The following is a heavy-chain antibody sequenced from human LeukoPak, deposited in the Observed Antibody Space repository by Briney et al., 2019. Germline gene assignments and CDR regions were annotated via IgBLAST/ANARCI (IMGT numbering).Heavy chain of an antibody. CDR1: GGSISSYY. V-gene: IGHV4-59*01. Sequence: SETLSLTCTVSGGSISSYYWSWIRQPPGKGLEWIGYIYYSGSTNYNPSLKSRVTISVDTSKNQFSLKLSSVTAAGTAVYYCARGAVITYFDYWGQGTLVTVSS. J-gene: IGHJ4*02. D-gene: IGHD3-22*01. CDR3: ARGAVITYFDY. CDR2: IYYSGST.